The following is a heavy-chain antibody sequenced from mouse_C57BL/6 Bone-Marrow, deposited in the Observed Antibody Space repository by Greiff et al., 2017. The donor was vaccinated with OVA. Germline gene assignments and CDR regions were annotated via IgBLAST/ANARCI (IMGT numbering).Heavy chain of an antibody. CDR3: ARGKLWYPSFAY. CDR2: IDPSDSYT. D-gene: IGHD2-1*01. J-gene: IGHJ3*01. Sequence: QVQLQQPGAELVMPGASVKLSCKASGYTFTSYWMHWVKQRPGQGLEWIGEIDPSDSYTNYNQKFKGKSTLTVDKSSSTAYMQLSSLTSEDSAVYYCARGKLWYPSFAYWGQGTLVTVSA. CDR1: GYTFTSYW. V-gene: IGHV1-69*01.